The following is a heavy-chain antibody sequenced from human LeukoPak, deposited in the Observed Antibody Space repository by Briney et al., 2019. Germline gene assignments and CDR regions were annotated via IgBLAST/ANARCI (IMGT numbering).Heavy chain of an antibody. CDR2: INDSGST. J-gene: IGHJ4*02. Sequence: SETLSLTCSVSGGSLRDHYWSWIRQVPGKGLERIGEINDSGSTNYNPSLEGRVTLSVDTSKNQFSLKMRSVTAADTSIYYCARPYCSHGSCYRNFDYWGQGTLVTVSS. CDR3: ARPYCSHGSCYRNFDY. V-gene: IGHV4-34*01. D-gene: IGHD2-15*01. CDR1: GGSLRDHY.